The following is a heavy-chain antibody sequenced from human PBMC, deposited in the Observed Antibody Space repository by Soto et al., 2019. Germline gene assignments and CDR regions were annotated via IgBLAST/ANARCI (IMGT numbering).Heavy chain of an antibody. V-gene: IGHV4-4*07. CDR1: GGYISTDY. D-gene: IGHD6-19*01. CDR2: IHASGNT. J-gene: IGHJ4*02. CDR3: ARTPGWYFDV. Sequence: SETLSLTCNVSGGYISTDYWSWIRQPAGKVLEWIGRIHASGNTDYNPSLKSRVTMSVDTSKNQFSLRLTSLTAADTAVYYCARTPGWYFDVWGQGTLVTVSS.